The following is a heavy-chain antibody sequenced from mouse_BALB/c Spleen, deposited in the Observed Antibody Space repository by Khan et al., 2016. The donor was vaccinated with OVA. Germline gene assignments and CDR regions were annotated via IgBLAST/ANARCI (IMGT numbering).Heavy chain of an antibody. J-gene: IGHJ4*01. CDR3: ARYASSTYYAMDY. CDR1: GYTFTSYV. Sequence: VQLQQSGPELVKPGASVKMSCKASGYTFTSYVMHWVKQKPGQGLEWIGYINTYNVGTIHNAKFRGKATLTSDKSSSTAYMELSSLNSEDTAVYYCARYASSTYYAMDYWGQGTSVTVYS. CDR2: INTYNVGT. D-gene: IGHD1-1*01. V-gene: IGHV1S136*01.